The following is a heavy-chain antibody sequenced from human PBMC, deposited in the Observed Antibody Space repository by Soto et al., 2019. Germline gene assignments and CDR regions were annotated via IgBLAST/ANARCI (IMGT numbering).Heavy chain of an antibody. CDR3: ARVYQQPGTLCFDY. J-gene: IGHJ4*02. CDR1: GGSISSYY. V-gene: IGHV4-59*01. CDR2: IYYSGST. D-gene: IGHD6-13*01. Sequence: SETLSLTCTVSGGSISSYYWSWIRQPPGKGLEWIGYIYYSGSTNYNPSLKSRVTISVDTSKNQFSLKLSSVTAADTAVYYCARVYQQPGTLCFDYWGQGTLVTVSS.